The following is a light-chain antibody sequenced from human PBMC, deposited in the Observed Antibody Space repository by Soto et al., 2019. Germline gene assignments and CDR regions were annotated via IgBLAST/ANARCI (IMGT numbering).Light chain of an antibody. J-gene: IGKJ1*01. Sequence: EIVLTQSPGTLSSSPGERATLSCRASQSVSSSYLAWYQQKPGEAPRLLIYGASSRATGIPDRFSGSGSGTYFTLTISRLELGDYAVYYSQQYGSYPPVCTFGQGTKVEIK. CDR2: GAS. CDR1: QSVSSSY. CDR3: QQYGSYPPVCT. V-gene: IGKV3-20*01.